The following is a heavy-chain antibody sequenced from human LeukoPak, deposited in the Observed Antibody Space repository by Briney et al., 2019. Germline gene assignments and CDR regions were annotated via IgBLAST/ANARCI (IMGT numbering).Heavy chain of an antibody. J-gene: IGHJ4*02. D-gene: IGHD3-22*01. CDR2: IYYSGST. Sequence: SETLSLTCTVSGGSISSSSYYWGWIRQPPGKGLEWIGSIYYSGSTYHNPSLKSRVTISVDTSKNQFSLKLSSVTAADTAVYYCARHSDSSGYYFDYWGQGTLVTVSS. V-gene: IGHV4-39*01. CDR3: ARHSDSSGYYFDY. CDR1: GGSISSSSYY.